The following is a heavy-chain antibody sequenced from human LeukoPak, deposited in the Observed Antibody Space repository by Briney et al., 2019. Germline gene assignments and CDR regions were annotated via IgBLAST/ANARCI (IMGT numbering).Heavy chain of an antibody. J-gene: IGHJ4*02. D-gene: IGHD2/OR15-2a*01. V-gene: IGHV3-30*02. Sequence: GGSLRLSCAASGFTFNSYDMYWVRQAPGKGLEWVAFIRYDEIDKYYADSVKGRFTISRDNSKNTLFLQMNSLRAEDTAVYYCAKDRAYPRIYYFDYWGQGTLVTVSS. CDR1: GFTFNSYD. CDR3: AKDRAYPRIYYFDY. CDR2: IRYDEIDK.